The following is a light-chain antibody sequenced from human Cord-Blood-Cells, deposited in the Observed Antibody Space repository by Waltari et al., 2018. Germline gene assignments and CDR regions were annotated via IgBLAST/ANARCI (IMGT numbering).Light chain of an antibody. CDR2: APS. J-gene: IGKJ2*03. CDR3: QQSYSTPYS. CDR1: QSISSY. V-gene: IGKV1-39*01. Sequence: DIQMTQSPSSLSASVGDRVTITCRESQSISSYLNWYQQKPGKAPKLLIYAPSSLQSGVPSRFSGSGSGTDFTLTISSLQPEDFATYDCQQSYSTPYSFGQGTKLEIK.